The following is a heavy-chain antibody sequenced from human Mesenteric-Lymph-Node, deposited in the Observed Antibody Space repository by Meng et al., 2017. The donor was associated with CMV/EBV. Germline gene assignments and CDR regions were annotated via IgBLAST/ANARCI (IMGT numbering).Heavy chain of an antibody. CDR2: ISGSGGST. CDR3: ASSGYYDFWSGYDTSNWFDP. Sequence: GESLKISCAASGFTFSSYAMSWVRQAPGKGLEWVSAISGSGGSTYYADSVKGRFTISRDNSKNTLYLQMNSLRAEDTAVYYCASSGYYDFWSGYDTSNWFDPWGQGTLVTVSS. D-gene: IGHD3-3*01. J-gene: IGHJ5*02. CDR1: GFTFSSYA. V-gene: IGHV3-23*01.